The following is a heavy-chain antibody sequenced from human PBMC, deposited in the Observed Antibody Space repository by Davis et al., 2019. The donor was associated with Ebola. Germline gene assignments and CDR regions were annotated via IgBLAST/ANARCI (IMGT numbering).Heavy chain of an antibody. D-gene: IGHD2-21*02. Sequence: PGGSLRLSCVASGFTFSNHAVHWVRQAPGKGLEWVALISFNGDNIYYADSVKGRFTISRDNSQTTAYLQMNSLRAEDTAMYYCASAVCYFSSLFDFWGQGTLVTVSS. CDR1: GFTFSNHA. V-gene: IGHV3-30-3*01. J-gene: IGHJ4*02. CDR2: ISFNGDNI. CDR3: ASAVCYFSSLFDF.